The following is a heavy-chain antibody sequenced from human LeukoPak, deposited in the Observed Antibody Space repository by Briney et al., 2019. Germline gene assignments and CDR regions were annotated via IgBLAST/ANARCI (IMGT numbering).Heavy chain of an antibody. J-gene: IGHJ4*02. D-gene: IGHD3-9*01. Sequence: GGSLRLSCAASGFTFSSYALSWVRQAPGKGLEWVSAISGSGGSTYYADSVKGRFTISRDNSKNTLYLQMNSLRAEDTAAYYCAKDQVLRYFDWLFYWGQGTLVTVSS. CDR3: AKDQVLRYFDWLFY. CDR1: GFTFSSYA. CDR2: ISGSGGST. V-gene: IGHV3-23*01.